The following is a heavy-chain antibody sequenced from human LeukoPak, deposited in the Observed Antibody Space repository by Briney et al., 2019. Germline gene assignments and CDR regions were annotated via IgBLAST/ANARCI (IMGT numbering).Heavy chain of an antibody. J-gene: IGHJ2*01. CDR2: IYPADSDT. D-gene: IGHD3-10*01. Sequence: GESLKISCKGSGYRFTSYWIGWVRQMPGKGLEWMGIIYPADSDTRYSPSFQGQVTISADKSISTAFLRWTSLKASDTAIYYCARGRGTGSPIGPRYFDLWGRGTLVTVSS. CDR3: ARGRGTGSPIGPRYFDL. V-gene: IGHV5-51*01. CDR1: GYRFTSYW.